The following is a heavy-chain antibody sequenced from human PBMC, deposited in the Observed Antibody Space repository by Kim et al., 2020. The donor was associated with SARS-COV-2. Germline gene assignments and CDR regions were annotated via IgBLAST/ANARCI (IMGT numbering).Heavy chain of an antibody. CDR2: ISWNSGSI. D-gene: IGHD3-3*01. CDR1: GFTFGDYA. V-gene: IGHV3-9*01. J-gene: IGHJ4*02. CDR3: AKEPQFTGQLRFLEWLLFFDY. Sequence: GGSLRLSCAASGFTFGDYAMHWVRQAPGKGLEWVSGISWNSGSIGYADSVKGRFTISRDNAKNSLYLQMNSLRAEDTALYYCAKEPQFTGQLRFLEWLLFFDYWGQGTLVTVSS.